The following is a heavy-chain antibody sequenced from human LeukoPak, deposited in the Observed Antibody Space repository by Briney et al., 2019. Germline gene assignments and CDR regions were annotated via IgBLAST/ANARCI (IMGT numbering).Heavy chain of an antibody. D-gene: IGHD5-24*01. CDR3: ARRSSKRFNWYFDL. V-gene: IGHV4-39*02. J-gene: IGHJ2*01. CDR1: GGSITRSSYF. Sequence: SETLSLTCTLSGGSITRSSYFWGWIRQPPGKGLEWIGCIYYGGSTNGGSTYYNPSLKSRVTISVDTSKNQFSLKLSSVTAADTAVYYCARRSSKRFNWYFDLWGRGTLVTVSS. CDR2: IYYGGSTNGGST.